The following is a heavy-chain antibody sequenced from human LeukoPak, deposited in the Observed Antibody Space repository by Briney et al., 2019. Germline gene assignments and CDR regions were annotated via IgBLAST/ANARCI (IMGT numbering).Heavy chain of an antibody. D-gene: IGHD3-22*01. CDR1: GYTFTSYG. CDR3: ARDGANYYDSSGYFHDY. Sequence: ASVKVSFKASGYTFTSYGISWVRQAPGQGLEWMGRINPNSSGTNYAQKFQGRVTITRDTCISTAYLELSRLRSDGTAVYYCARDGANYYDSSGYFHDYGGKGTLVTV. V-gene: IGHV1-2*06. CDR2: INPNSSGT. J-gene: IGHJ4*02.